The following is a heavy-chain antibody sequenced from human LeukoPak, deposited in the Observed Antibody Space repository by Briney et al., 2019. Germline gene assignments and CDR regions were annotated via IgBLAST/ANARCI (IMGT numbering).Heavy chain of an antibody. Sequence: GGSLRLSCAASGFSFDDYAIHWVRQAPGKGLEWVSGISWNSGSIGYADSVKGRFTISRDNAKNSLYLQMNSLRDEDTALYYCAKGPYSLSLDHFDFWGQGTLVTVSS. CDR3: AKGPYSLSLDHFDF. V-gene: IGHV3-9*01. J-gene: IGHJ4*02. CDR2: ISWNSGSI. D-gene: IGHD6-13*01. CDR1: GFSFDDYA.